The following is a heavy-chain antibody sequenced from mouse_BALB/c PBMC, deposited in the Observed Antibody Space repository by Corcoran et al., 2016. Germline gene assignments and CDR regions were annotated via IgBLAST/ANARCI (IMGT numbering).Heavy chain of an antibody. V-gene: IGHV9-1*02. CDR3: AREPYAMDY. CDR1: GYTFTTYG. Sequence: QIQSVQYGPEMKKPGETVTSSCTASGYTFTTYGMNWVKQAPGKGLKWLGWINTYTGEPTYADDFKGRFAFSLETSASTAYLQINNLKNEDMATYFCAREPYAMDYWGQGTSVTVSS. CDR2: INTYTGEP. J-gene: IGHJ4*01.